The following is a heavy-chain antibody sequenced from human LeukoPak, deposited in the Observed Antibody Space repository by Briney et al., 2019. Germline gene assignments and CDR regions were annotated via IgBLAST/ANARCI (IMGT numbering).Heavy chain of an antibody. CDR2: INWNSGSI. V-gene: IGHV3-9*01. D-gene: IGHD2-2*01. CDR1: GFTFDDYA. Sequence: PGGSLRLSCAASGFTFDDYAMYCVRQAPGKGLEWVSSINWNSGSIAYADSVKGRFTISRDNAKNSLYLQMNSLRNEDTALYYCATTRTEYCSSISCYNGMDVWGQGTTVTVSS. CDR3: ATTRTEYCSSISCYNGMDV. J-gene: IGHJ6*02.